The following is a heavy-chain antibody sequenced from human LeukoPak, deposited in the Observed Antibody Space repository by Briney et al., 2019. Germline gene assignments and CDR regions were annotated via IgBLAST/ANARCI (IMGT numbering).Heavy chain of an antibody. CDR3: ATRMVRGVITPDAFDI. V-gene: IGHV1-24*01. Sequence: ASVKVSCKVFGYTLTELSMHWVRQAPGKGLEWMGGFDPEDGETIYAQKFQGRVTMTEDTSTDTAYMELSSLRSEDTAVYYCATRMVRGVITPDAFDIWGQGTMVTVSS. D-gene: IGHD3-10*01. CDR1: GYTLTELS. J-gene: IGHJ3*02. CDR2: FDPEDGET.